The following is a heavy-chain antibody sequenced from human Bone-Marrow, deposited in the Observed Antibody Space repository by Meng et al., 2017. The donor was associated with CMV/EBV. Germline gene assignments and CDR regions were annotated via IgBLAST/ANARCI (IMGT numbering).Heavy chain of an antibody. V-gene: IGHV1-3*01. CDR2: IIVGNGNT. CDR1: GNTFTSSV. CDR3: ARRIAAAGLDY. D-gene: IGHD6-13*01. Sequence: SCKSSGNTFTSSVLYWVRQAPGQRLEWMGWIIVGNGNTKYSQKFQGRVTITRDTSASTAYMELSSLRSEDTAVYYCARRIAAAGLDYWGQGTLVTVSS. J-gene: IGHJ4*02.